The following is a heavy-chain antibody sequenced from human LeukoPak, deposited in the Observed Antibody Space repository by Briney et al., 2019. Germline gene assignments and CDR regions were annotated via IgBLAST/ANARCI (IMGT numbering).Heavy chain of an antibody. J-gene: IGHJ4*02. CDR2: INPNSGDT. D-gene: IGHD4-23*01. Sequence: ASVKVSCKTSGYSFTGYFMHWVRQAPGQGLEWMGWINPNSGDTKYAQRFQGRVTMTRDTSINTAYMELRRLTSDDTAVYYCARTLADYGGTSYYSDYWGQGTLVTVSS. CDR3: ARTLADYGGTSYYSDY. V-gene: IGHV1-2*02. CDR1: GYSFTGYF.